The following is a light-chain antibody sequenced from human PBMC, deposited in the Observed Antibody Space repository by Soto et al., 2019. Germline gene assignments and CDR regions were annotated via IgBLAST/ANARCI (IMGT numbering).Light chain of an antibody. J-gene: IGKJ2*01. Sequence: EIVLTQSPGTLSLSPGERATLSCRASHSVSSSYLAWYQQKPGQAPRLLIYGASSRATGIPDRFSGSGSGTDFTLTIRRLEPEDFAVSYCQQYGSSPPYTFGQGTKLEIK. CDR3: QQYGSSPPYT. CDR2: GAS. CDR1: HSVSSSY. V-gene: IGKV3-20*01.